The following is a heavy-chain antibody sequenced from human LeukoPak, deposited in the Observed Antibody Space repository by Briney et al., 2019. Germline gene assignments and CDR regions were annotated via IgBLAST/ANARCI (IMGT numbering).Heavy chain of an antibody. D-gene: IGHD1-26*01. J-gene: IGHJ3*02. CDR1: GFTVSSNY. Sequence: QSGGSLRLSCAASGFTVSSNYMSWVRQAPGKGLEWVSVIYSGGSTYYADSVKGRFTISRDNSKNTLYLQMNSLRAEDTAVYYCARGSGSYTPNDAFDIWGQGTMVTVSS. CDR2: IYSGGST. CDR3: ARGSGSYTPNDAFDI. V-gene: IGHV3-66*01.